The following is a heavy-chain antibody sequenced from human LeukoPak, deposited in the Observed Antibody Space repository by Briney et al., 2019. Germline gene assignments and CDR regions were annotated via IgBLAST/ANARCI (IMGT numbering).Heavy chain of an antibody. D-gene: IGHD3-22*01. J-gene: IGHJ3*02. CDR3: ARMGGYYPDAFDI. Sequence: GGSLRLSCTVSGFTVSSNSMSWVRQAPGKGLEWVSFIYSDNTHYSDSVKGRFTISRDNSKNTLYLQMNSLRAEDTAVYYCARMGGYYPDAFDIWGQGTMVTVSS. CDR1: GFTVSSNS. CDR2: IYSDNT. V-gene: IGHV3-53*01.